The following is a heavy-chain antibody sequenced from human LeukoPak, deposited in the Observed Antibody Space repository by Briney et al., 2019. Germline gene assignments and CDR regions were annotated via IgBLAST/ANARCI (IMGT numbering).Heavy chain of an antibody. V-gene: IGHV3-23*01. Sequence: GGSLRLSCAVSGFTFSSYAMSWVRRAPGGGVGWVSAISGSGGSTSYADSVKGRFTISRDNAKNTLYLQMNRLRAEDTAVYYCAKASGVSTWGYCGGDCYAPGGFDYWGQGTLVTVSS. J-gene: IGHJ4*02. CDR2: ISGSGGST. CDR3: AKASGVSTWGYCGGDCYAPGGFDY. D-gene: IGHD2-21*02. CDR1: GFTFSSYA.